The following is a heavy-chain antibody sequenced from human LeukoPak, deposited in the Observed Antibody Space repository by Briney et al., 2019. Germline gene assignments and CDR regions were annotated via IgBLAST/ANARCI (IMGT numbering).Heavy chain of an antibody. V-gene: IGHV3-74*01. J-gene: IGHJ4*02. CDR2: ISTDGSTI. D-gene: IGHD2-2*01. CDR3: ARDLRVAAANLY. CDR1: GFTFSNYW. Sequence: GGSLRLSCAASGFTFSNYWMHWVRQAPGKGLVWVSCISTDGSTIRYADSVKGRFTISRDNAKNTLYLQMNSLRAEDTALYYCARDLRVAAANLYRGQGILVTVSS.